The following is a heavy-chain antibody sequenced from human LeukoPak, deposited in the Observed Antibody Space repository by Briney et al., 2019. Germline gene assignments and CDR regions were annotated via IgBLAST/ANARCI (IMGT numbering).Heavy chain of an antibody. V-gene: IGHV4-59*01. CDR2: IYYSGST. J-gene: IGHJ4*02. Sequence: PSETLSLTCTVSGGSISSYYWSWIRQPPGKGLEWIGYIYYSGSTNYNPSLKSRVTISVDTSKNQFPLKLSSVTAADTAVYYCARQPLYYYFDYWGQGTLVTVSS. CDR3: ARQPLYYYFDY. CDR1: GGSISSYY. D-gene: IGHD2-15*01.